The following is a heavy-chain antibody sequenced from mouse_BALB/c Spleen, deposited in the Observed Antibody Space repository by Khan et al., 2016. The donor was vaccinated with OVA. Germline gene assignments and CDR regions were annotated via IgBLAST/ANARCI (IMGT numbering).Heavy chain of an antibody. J-gene: IGHJ4*01. V-gene: IGHV3-2*02. CDR1: GYSITSDYA. Sequence: EVQLQESGPGLVKPSQSLSLTCTVTGYSITSDYAWNWIRQFPGNKLEWMGYISSTGSTSFNPSLKSRISITRDTSKNQFFLHLNSVTTDDTATYYCASSLYDSDSYAMVYWGQGPSVTVSS. CDR2: ISSTGST. D-gene: IGHD2-13*01. CDR3: ASSLYDSDSYAMVY.